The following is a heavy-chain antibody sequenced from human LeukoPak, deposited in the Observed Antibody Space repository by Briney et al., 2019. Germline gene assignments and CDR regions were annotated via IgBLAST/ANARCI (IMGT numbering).Heavy chain of an antibody. CDR2: ISSSGSTI. V-gene: IGHV3-11*01. CDR3: AKEVEGSGYYHLDK. J-gene: IGHJ4*02. D-gene: IGHD3-22*01. CDR1: GFPFSDYY. Sequence: GGSLRLSCAASGFPFSDYYMSWIRQAPGKGLEWLSYISSSGSTIYYADSVKGRFTISRDDAKNSLYLQMNRLRAEDTALFYCAKEVEGSGYYHLDKWGQGTLVAVSS.